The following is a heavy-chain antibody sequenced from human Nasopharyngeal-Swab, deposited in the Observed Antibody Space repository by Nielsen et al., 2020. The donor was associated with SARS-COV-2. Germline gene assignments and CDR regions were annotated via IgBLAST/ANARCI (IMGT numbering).Heavy chain of an antibody. CDR3: ARGVPNYYGSGDLDY. CDR2: IYSGGST. Sequence: WIRQPPGKGLEWVSVIYSGGSTYYADSVKGRFTISRDNSKNTLYLQMNSLRAEDTAVYYCARGVPNYYGSGDLDYWGQGTLVTVSS. J-gene: IGHJ4*02. V-gene: IGHV3-53*01. D-gene: IGHD3-10*01.